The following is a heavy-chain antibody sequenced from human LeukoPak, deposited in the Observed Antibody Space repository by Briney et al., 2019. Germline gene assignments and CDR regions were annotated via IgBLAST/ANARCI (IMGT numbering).Heavy chain of an antibody. Sequence: PGGSLRLSCAASGFALSSYAMHWVRQPAGKGLEWVSAIGTAGDTFYPGSVKGRFTISRENAKKSLFLQMNSLRAEDTAVFYCARDQYDTWSRRGNFDSWGQGTLVIVSS. J-gene: IGHJ4*02. D-gene: IGHD3-3*01. CDR3: ARDQYDTWSRRGNFDS. CDR2: IGTAGDT. CDR1: GFALSSYA. V-gene: IGHV3-13*01.